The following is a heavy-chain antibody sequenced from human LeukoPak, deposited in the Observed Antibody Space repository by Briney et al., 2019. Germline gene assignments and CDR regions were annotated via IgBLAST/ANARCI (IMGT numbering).Heavy chain of an antibody. CDR2: INAGNGNT. V-gene: IGHV1-3*01. Sequence: ASVNVSCTASGYTFTIYAMHWVRQAPGQRLEWMGWINAGNGNTKYSQKFQGRVTITRDTSASTAYMELSSLRSEDTAVYYCARGGYYDSSGYSYWGQGTLVTVSS. CDR3: ARGGYYDSSGYSY. CDR1: GYTFTIYA. J-gene: IGHJ4*02. D-gene: IGHD3-22*01.